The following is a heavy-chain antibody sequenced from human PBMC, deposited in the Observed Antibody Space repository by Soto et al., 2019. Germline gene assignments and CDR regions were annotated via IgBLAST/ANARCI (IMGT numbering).Heavy chain of an antibody. CDR3: ARGSRWTVTTAGSFDY. J-gene: IGHJ4*02. Sequence: QVQLVQSGAEVKKPGSSVKVSCKASGGTFSSYAISWVRQAPGQGLEWVGGIIPIFGTANYAQKFQGRVTITADESTSTAYMELSSLRSEDTAVYYCARGSRWTVTTAGSFDYWGQGTLVTVSS. CDR1: GGTFSSYA. V-gene: IGHV1-69*01. D-gene: IGHD4-17*01. CDR2: IIPIFGTA.